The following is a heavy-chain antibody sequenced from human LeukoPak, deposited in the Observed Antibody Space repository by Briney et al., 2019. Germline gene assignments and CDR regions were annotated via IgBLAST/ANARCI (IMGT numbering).Heavy chain of an antibody. CDR2: IPSDGRDK. CDR1: GFTFSSYA. Sequence: PGGSLRFSCAASGFTFSSYAIHWVRQAPRQGLELVAVIPSDGRDKHHADSVKGRFTISRDNSKNTLYLQTNSLRAEDTAVYYCAKDLRRIAAYYFDYWGQGTLVTVSS. D-gene: IGHD6-25*01. CDR3: AKDLRRIAAYYFDY. V-gene: IGHV3-30*18. J-gene: IGHJ4*02.